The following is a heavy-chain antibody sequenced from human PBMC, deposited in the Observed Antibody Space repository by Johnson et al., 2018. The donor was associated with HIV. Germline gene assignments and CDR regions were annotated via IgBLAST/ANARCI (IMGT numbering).Heavy chain of an antibody. CDR3: ARDGSLGGGLHDAFDI. Sequence: VQLVESGGGLVQPGGSLRLSCAASGFTSSYYDMHWVRQGPGKGLEWVSAIGTAGDTYYPGSVKGRFTISRENAKNSLYLQMNSLRAEDTAVYYCARDGSLGGGLHDAFDIWGPGTMVTVSS. V-gene: IGHV3-13*01. J-gene: IGHJ3*02. D-gene: IGHD3-16*01. CDR1: GFTSSYYD. CDR2: IGTAGDT.